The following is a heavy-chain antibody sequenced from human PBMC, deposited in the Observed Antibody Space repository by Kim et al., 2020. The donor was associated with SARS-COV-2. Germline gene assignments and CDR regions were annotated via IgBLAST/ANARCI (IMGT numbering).Heavy chain of an antibody. CDR2: VSANNANT. V-gene: IGHV1-18*01. J-gene: IGHJ3*02. Sequence: ASVKVSCKASSHTSTSFGISWVRQAPGQGLEWLGWVSANNANTHYGQKFHGRVTLTTDTSTSTAYMELRSLRSDDTAVYYCARDLSIYYLDIWGHGTMITVSS. CDR3: ARDLSIYYLDI. D-gene: IGHD3-22*01. CDR1: SHTSTSFG.